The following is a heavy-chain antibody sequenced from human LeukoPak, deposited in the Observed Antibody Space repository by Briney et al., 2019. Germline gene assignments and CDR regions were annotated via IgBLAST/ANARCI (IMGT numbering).Heavy chain of an antibody. Sequence: GASVKVSRKASGGTFSTYAISWVRQAPGQGLEWMGGIIPILATANYAQKFQGRVTITADESTSTAYMELSSLRSEDTAVYYCARDGSGSYYFDYWGQGTLVTVSS. D-gene: IGHD1-26*01. CDR1: GGTFSTYA. CDR2: IIPILATA. CDR3: ARDGSGSYYFDY. J-gene: IGHJ4*02. V-gene: IGHV1-69*13.